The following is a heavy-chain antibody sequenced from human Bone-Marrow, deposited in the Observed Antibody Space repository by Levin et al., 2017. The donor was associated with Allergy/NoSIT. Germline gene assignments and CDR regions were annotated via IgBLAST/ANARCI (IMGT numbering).Heavy chain of an antibody. D-gene: IGHD3-10*01. J-gene: IGHJ5*02. CDR2: IKKDESEK. CDR1: GFNISNYW. CDR3: ARETYYYGSGTKRWFDP. V-gene: IGHV3-7*04. Sequence: LSLTCAASGFNISNYWMSWVRQAPGKGLEWVANIKKDESEKYYVDSVKGRFTISRDNAKNSLYLQMNSLRAEDTAVYYCARETYYYGSGTKRWFDPWGQGTLVTVSS.